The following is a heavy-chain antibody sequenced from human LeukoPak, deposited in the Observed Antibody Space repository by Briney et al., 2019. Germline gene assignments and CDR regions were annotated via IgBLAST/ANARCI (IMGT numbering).Heavy chain of an antibody. D-gene: IGHD5-18*01. CDR2: INHSGST. Sequence: SETLSLTCAVSGYSISSGYYWSWIRQPPGKGLEWIGEINHSGSTNYNPSLKSRVTISVDTSKNQFSLKLSSVTAADTAVYYCARSPDTALGESWGQGTLVTVSS. CDR3: ARSPDTALGES. J-gene: IGHJ4*02. CDR1: GYSISSGYY. V-gene: IGHV4-34*01.